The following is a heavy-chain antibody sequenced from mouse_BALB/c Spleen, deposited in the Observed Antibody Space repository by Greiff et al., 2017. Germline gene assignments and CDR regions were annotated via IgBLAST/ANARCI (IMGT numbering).Heavy chain of an antibody. CDR3: ARDNYGSSYPAYYAMDY. J-gene: IGHJ4*01. V-gene: IGHV7-3*02. CDR2: IRNKANGYTT. D-gene: IGHD1-1*01. CDR1: GFTFTDYY. Sequence: EVKLVESGGGLVQPGGSLRLSCATSGFTFTDYYMSWVRQPPGKALEWLGFIRNKANGYTTEYSASVKGRFTISRDNSQSILYLQMNTLRAEDSATYYCARDNYGSSYPAYYAMDYWGQGTSVTVSS.